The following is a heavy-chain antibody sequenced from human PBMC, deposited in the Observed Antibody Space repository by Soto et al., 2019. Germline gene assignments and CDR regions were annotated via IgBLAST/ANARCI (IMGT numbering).Heavy chain of an antibody. CDR2: MNPNSGNT. Sequence: ASVKVSCKASGYPFTSYDINWVRQATGQGLEWMGWMNPNSGNTGYAQKFQGRVTMTRNTSISTAYMELSSLRSEDTAVYYCARVSVTIFGVVELYYYYYGMDVWGQGTTVTVSS. V-gene: IGHV1-8*01. CDR1: GYPFTSYD. J-gene: IGHJ6*02. CDR3: ARVSVTIFGVVELYYYYYGMDV. D-gene: IGHD3-3*01.